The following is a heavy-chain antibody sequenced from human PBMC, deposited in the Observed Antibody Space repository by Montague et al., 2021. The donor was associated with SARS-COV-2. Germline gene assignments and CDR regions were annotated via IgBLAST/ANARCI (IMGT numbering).Heavy chain of an antibody. V-gene: IGHV4-59*01. J-gene: IGHJ5*01. CDR1: GGSISSYY. D-gene: IGHD3-3*01. Sequence: SETLSLTCSVSGGSISSYYYNWIRQPPGKGLEWIGYIYYTGSRKYKSSXXSRLTISVDTSKNQFSLKLSSATAADTAVYYCARDVRGVGFTSWFDSWGQGTLVTVSS. CDR2: IYYTGSR. CDR3: ARDVRGVGFTSWFDS.